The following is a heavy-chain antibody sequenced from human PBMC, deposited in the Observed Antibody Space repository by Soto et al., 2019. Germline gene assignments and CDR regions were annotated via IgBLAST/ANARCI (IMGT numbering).Heavy chain of an antibody. D-gene: IGHD4-17*01. CDR1: GYTFTSYG. J-gene: IGHJ5*02. V-gene: IGHV1-18*01. Sequence: QVQLVQSGAEVKKPGASVKVSCKASGYTFTSYGISWVRQAPGQGLEWMGWISAYNGNTNYAQKLQGRVTMTTDTYTSTGSMELRSLISDDTAVYYGARDPYGDYVPGGYNWFDPWGQGTLVTVSS. CDR3: ARDPYGDYVPGGYNWFDP. CDR2: ISAYNGNT.